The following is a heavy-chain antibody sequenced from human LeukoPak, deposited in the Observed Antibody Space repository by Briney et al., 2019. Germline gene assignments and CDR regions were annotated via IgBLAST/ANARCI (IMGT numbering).Heavy chain of an antibody. CDR1: GYTFSSHG. CDR3: ARVRYGDYQDALDI. D-gene: IGHD2-21*02. V-gene: IGHV1-18*01. J-gene: IGHJ3*02. Sequence: GASVKVSCKTSGYTFSSHGVTWVRQAPGQGLEWMGWIRTHNGDTDYAQNLQGRVTLTTDTPTNMVYMELRSLTSDDTAVYYCARVRYGDYQDALDIWGRGTMVIVS. CDR2: IRTHNGDT.